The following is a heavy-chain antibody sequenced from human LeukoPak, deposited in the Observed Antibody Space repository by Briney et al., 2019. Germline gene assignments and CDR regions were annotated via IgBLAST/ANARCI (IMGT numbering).Heavy chain of an antibody. CDR2: ILYDGSLE. D-gene: IGHD1-26*01. CDR3: ARGAILGGYNLIDD. Sequence: PGKSLRLSCAASGFSFGTYAMHWVRQAPGKGLEWVALILYDGSLENTADSVRGRFIISRDNSKNTLFLQMNSLGIEDTAVYYCARGAILGGYNLIDDWGQGTLVTVSS. CDR1: GFSFGTYA. J-gene: IGHJ4*02. V-gene: IGHV3-30*04.